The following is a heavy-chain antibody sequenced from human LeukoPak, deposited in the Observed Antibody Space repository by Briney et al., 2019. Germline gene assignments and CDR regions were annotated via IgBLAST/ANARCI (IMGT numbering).Heavy chain of an antibody. CDR2: IYYSGST. V-gene: IGHV4-59*08. CDR3: ARHIDSSGYSFKWDAFDI. J-gene: IGHJ3*02. CDR1: GGSISSYY. Sequence: SETLCLTCTVSGGSISSYYWSWIRQPPGKGLEWIGYIYYSGSTNYNPSLKSRVTISVDTSKNQFSLKLSSVTAADTAVYYCARHIDSSGYSFKWDAFDIWGQGTMVTVSS. D-gene: IGHD3-22*01.